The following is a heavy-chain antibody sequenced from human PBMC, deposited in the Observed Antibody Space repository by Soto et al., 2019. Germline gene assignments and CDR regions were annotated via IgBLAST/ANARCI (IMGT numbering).Heavy chain of an antibody. J-gene: IGHJ6*02. CDR3: ARGDYDFWSGYYTAGYYYYGMDV. D-gene: IGHD3-3*01. CDR1: GGSVSSGSYY. CDR2: IYYSGST. Sequence: SLTCTVSGGSVSSGSYYWSWIRQPPGKGLEWIGYIYYSGSTNYNPSLKSRVTISVDTSKNQFSLKLSSVTAADTAVYYCARGDYDFWSGYYTAGYYYYGMDVWGQGTTVTVSS. V-gene: IGHV4-61*01.